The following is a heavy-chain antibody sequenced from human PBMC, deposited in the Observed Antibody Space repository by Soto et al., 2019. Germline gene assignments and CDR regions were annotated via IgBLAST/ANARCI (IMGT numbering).Heavy chain of an antibody. D-gene: IGHD4-17*01. CDR3: ARDLYGDSNYNWFDP. CDR2: INWNGGST. CDR1: GFTFDDYG. Sequence: GGSLRLSCAASGFTFDDYGMSWVRQAPGKGLEWVSGINWNGGSTGYADSVKGRFTISRDKAKNSLYLQMNSLRAEDTALYNCARDLYGDSNYNWFDPWGQGTLVTVSS. V-gene: IGHV3-20*01. J-gene: IGHJ5*02.